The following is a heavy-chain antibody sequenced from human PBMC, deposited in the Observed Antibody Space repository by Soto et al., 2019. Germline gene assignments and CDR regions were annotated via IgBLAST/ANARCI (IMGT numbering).Heavy chain of an antibody. CDR2: ISSSSSTI. CDR1: GFTFSSYS. Sequence: GGSLRLSCAASGFTFSSYSMNWVRQAPGKGLEWVSYISSSSSTIYYADSVKGRFTISRDNAKNSLYLQMNSLRDEDTAVYYCARDSPYYYGTPTAFDYWGQGTLVTVSS. D-gene: IGHD3-10*01. V-gene: IGHV3-48*02. J-gene: IGHJ4*02. CDR3: ARDSPYYYGTPTAFDY.